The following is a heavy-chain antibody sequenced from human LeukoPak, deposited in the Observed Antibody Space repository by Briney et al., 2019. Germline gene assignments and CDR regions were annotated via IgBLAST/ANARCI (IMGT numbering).Heavy chain of an antibody. CDR2: IYYSGST. CDR3: AREQLATGDAFDI. V-gene: IGHV4-31*03. Sequence: SETLSLTCTVSGGSISSGGYYWSWIRQHPGKGLEWIGYIYYSGSTYYNPSLKSRVTISVDTPKNQFSLKLSSVTAADTAVYYCAREQLATGDAFDIWGQGTMVTVSS. J-gene: IGHJ3*02. D-gene: IGHD6-6*01. CDR1: GGSISSGGYY.